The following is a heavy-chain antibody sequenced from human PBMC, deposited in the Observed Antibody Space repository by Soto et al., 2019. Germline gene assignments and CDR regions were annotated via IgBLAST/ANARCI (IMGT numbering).Heavy chain of an antibody. CDR2: IKQDGSEK. V-gene: IGHV3-7*05. D-gene: IGHD5-12*01. CDR1: GFTFSSHW. CDR3: ARELRGWRRLGYYYYCMDV. Sequence: PGGSLRLSCAASGFTFSSHWMSWVRQAPGKGLEWVANIKQDGSEKYYVDSVKGRFTISRDNAKNSLYLQMNSLRAEDTAVYYCARELRGWRRLGYYYYCMDVWGQGPTGTVSS. J-gene: IGHJ6*02.